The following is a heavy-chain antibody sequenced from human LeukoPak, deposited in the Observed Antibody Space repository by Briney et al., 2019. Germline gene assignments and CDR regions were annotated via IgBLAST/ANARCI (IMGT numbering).Heavy chain of an antibody. CDR2: IYYSGST. CDR1: GFTFSDHY. D-gene: IGHD3-22*01. J-gene: IGHJ4*02. V-gene: IGHV4-59*11. CDR3: ARGGGVGDSSGYYFIPKPTEIDY. Sequence: PGGSLRLSCAASGFTFSDHYMDWVRQPPGKGLEWIGYIYYSGSTNYNPSLKSRVTISVDTSKNQFSLKLSSVTAADTAVYYCARGGGVGDSSGYYFIPKPTEIDYWGQGTLVTVSS.